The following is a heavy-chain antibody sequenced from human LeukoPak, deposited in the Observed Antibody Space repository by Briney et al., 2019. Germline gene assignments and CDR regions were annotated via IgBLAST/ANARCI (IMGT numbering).Heavy chain of an antibody. CDR1: GGSISSGGYS. J-gene: IGHJ5*02. Sequence: SQTLSLTCAVSGGSISSGGYSWSWIRQPPGTGLEWLGYIYHSGSTYYNPSLKSRVTISVDRSKNQFSLKLSSVTAADTAVYYCARVDRTYYDFWSGYPQHNWFDPWGQGTLVTVSS. D-gene: IGHD3-3*01. CDR3: ARVDRTYYDFWSGYPQHNWFDP. V-gene: IGHV4-30-2*01. CDR2: IYHSGST.